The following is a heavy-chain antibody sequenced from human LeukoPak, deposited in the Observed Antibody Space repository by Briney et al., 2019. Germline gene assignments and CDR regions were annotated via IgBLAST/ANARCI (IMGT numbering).Heavy chain of an antibody. Sequence: GASVKVSCKASGYTFTSYGISWVQQAPGQGLEWMGWISAYNGNTNYAQKLQGRVTMTTDTSTSTAYMELRSLRSDDTAAYYCARVLGGVAARPGDYWGQGTLVTVSS. D-gene: IGHD2-15*01. CDR2: ISAYNGNT. J-gene: IGHJ4*02. CDR3: ARVLGGVAARPGDY. V-gene: IGHV1-18*01. CDR1: GYTFTSYG.